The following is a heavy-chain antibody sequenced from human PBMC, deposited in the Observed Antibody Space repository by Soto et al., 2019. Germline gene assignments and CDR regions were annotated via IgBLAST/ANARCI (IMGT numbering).Heavy chain of an antibody. CDR3: AKGLLDFYYDGMDV. V-gene: IGHV6-1*01. CDR1: GDTVFSNGAA. CDR2: TYFRPKWSN. J-gene: IGHJ6*02. D-gene: IGHD2-15*01. Sequence: SQTLSLTCAISGDTVFSNGAAWNWIRQSPSRGLEWLGRTYFRPKWSNDYALSVKSRISINPDTFKNQFSLQLNSVTPEDTAVYYCAKGLLDFYYDGMDVWGQGTTVTVSS.